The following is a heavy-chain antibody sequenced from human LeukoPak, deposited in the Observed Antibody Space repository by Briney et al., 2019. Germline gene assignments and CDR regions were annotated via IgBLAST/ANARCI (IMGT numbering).Heavy chain of an antibody. CDR2: ISSSSSYI. V-gene: IGHV3-21*01. Sequence: GGSLRLSCAASGFTFSSYSMNWVRQAPGKGLEWVSSISSSSSYIYYADSVKGRFTISRDNAKNSLYLQMNSLRAEDTAVYYCARDPLDDFWSGYYLTPFDYWGQGTLVTVSS. J-gene: IGHJ4*02. D-gene: IGHD3-3*01. CDR1: GFTFSSYS. CDR3: ARDPLDDFWSGYYLTPFDY.